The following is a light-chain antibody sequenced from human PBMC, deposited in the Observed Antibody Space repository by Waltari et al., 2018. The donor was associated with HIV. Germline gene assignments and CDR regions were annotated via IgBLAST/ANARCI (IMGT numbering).Light chain of an antibody. V-gene: IGLV2-23*02. CDR1: SSAVGSYTL. Sequence: QSALTQPASVSGSPGQSITISCTGTSSAVGSYTLVSWYQQHPGQAPKLMIYEVSKRPSGVSNRFSGSKSGNTASLTISGLQAEDEADYYCCSYAGSVVFGGGTKLTVL. CDR2: EVS. J-gene: IGLJ2*01. CDR3: CSYAGSVV.